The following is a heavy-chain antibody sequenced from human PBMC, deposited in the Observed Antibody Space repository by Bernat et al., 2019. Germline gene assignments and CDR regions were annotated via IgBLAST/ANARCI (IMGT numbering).Heavy chain of an antibody. CDR3: AREGGEVEDIWSSEFYYYYGMDV. J-gene: IGHJ6*02. CDR2: ISYDGSNK. D-gene: IGHD2-15*01. CDR1: EFTFSSYA. Sequence: QVQLVASGGGLVKPGGSLRLSCEASEFTFSSYAMHWVRQAPGKGLEWVAVISYDGSNKYYADSVKGRFTISRDNSKNTLYLQMNSLRAEDTAVYYCAREGGEVEDIWSSEFYYYYGMDVWGQGTTVTVSS. V-gene: IGHV3-30-3*01.